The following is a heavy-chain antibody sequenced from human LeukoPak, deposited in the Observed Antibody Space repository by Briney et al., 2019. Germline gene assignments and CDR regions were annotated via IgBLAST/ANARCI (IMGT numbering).Heavy chain of an antibody. D-gene: IGHD3-3*01. V-gene: IGHV3-23*01. Sequence: PGGSLRLSCAASGFTFSSYEMSWVRQAPGKGLEWVSAISGSGGSTYYADSVKGRFTISRDNSKNTLYLQMNSLRAEDTAVYYCAKVWYYDFWSGYPFDYWGQGTLVTVSS. CDR2: ISGSGGST. J-gene: IGHJ4*02. CDR1: GFTFSSYE. CDR3: AKVWYYDFWSGYPFDY.